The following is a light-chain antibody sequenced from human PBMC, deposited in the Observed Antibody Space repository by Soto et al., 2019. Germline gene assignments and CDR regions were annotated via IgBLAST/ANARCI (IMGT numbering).Light chain of an antibody. J-gene: IGKJ1*01. V-gene: IGKV3-20*01. CDR3: HQYNHWLTWT. CDR2: GAS. Sequence: EIVLTQSPGTLSLSPGERATLSCRASQSVSSSYLAWYQQKPGQAPRLLIYGASSRATGIPDRFSGSGSGTDFTLTISILEPEDFAVYYCHQYNHWLTWTFGQGTKVDIK. CDR1: QSVSSSY.